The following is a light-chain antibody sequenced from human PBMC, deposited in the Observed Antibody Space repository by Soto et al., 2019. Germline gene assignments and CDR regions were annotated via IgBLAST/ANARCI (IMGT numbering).Light chain of an antibody. J-gene: IGKJ2*01. CDR2: DAS. Sequence: DIVLTQSPVTLSLYPGERATLSCRASQSVSGYLVWYQQKPGQAPRLLIYDASTRATGIPARFSGSGSGTDFTLTISSLEPEDFAVYYCQQYNKWPPVTFGQGTKLAIK. CDR3: QQYNKWPPVT. CDR1: QSVSGY. V-gene: IGKV3-11*01.